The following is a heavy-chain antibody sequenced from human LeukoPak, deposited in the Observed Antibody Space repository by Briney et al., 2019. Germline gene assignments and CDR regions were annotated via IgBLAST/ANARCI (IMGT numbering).Heavy chain of an antibody. Sequence: GSLRLSCAASGFTFSSYAMHWVRQAPGKGLEWVAVISYDGSNKYYADSVKGRFTISRDNSKNTLYLQMNSLRAEDTAVYYCARGEPGTTGYYYGMDVWGQGTTVTVSS. CDR2: ISYDGSNK. CDR1: GFTFSSYA. V-gene: IGHV3-30*04. J-gene: IGHJ6*02. D-gene: IGHD1-1*01. CDR3: ARGEPGTTGYYYGMDV.